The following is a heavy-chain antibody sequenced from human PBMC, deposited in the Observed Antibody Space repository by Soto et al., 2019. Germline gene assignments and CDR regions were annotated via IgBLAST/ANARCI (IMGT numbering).Heavy chain of an antibody. V-gene: IGHV3-23*01. CDR2: FSGSGGST. Sequence: PGGSLRLSCAASGFTFSSYAMSWVRQAPGKGLEWVSAFSGSGGSTYYADSVKGRFTISRDNSKNTLYLQMNSLRAEDTAVYYCAKHRDSGYDHQRSRYYYYYYMDVWGKGTTVTVSS. D-gene: IGHD5-12*01. CDR3: AKHRDSGYDHQRSRYYYYYYMDV. CDR1: GFTFSSYA. J-gene: IGHJ6*03.